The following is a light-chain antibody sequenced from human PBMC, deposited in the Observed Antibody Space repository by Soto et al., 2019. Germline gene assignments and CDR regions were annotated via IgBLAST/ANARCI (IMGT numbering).Light chain of an antibody. CDR1: SSDVGRYNL. CDR3: CSYAGNDYV. Sequence: QSVLTQPASVSGSPGQSLSLSCTGVSSDVGRYNLVSWYQQHPGKAPKLMIYEVSKRPSGVSHRFSGSRSGNTASLTISGLQAEDEADYYCCSYAGNDYVFGTGTKVTVL. V-gene: IGLV2-23*02. J-gene: IGLJ1*01. CDR2: EVS.